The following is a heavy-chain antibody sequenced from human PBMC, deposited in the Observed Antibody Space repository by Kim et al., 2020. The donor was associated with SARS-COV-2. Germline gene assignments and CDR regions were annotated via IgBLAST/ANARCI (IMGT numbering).Heavy chain of an antibody. Sequence: GGSLRLSCAASGFTFSSYSMNWVRQAPGKGLEWVSYISSSSTIYYADSVKGRFTISRDNAKNSLYLQMNSLRDEDTAVYYCARERGQQQLTDYWGQGTLVTVSS. J-gene: IGHJ4*02. D-gene: IGHD6-13*01. CDR1: GFTFSSYS. CDR2: ISSSSTI. V-gene: IGHV3-48*02. CDR3: ARERGQQQLTDY.